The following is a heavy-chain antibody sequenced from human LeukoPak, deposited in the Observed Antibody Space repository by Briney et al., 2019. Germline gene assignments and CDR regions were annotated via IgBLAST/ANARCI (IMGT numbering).Heavy chain of an antibody. Sequence: GGSLELSCAASGFTFSSYGMHWVRQAPGKGLEWVAVISYDGSNKYYADSVKGRFTISRDNSKNTLYLQMNSLRAEDTAVYYCAKSLEAISRYYFDYWGQGTLVTVSS. J-gene: IGHJ4*02. CDR2: ISYDGSNK. CDR3: AKSLEAISRYYFDY. V-gene: IGHV3-30*18. D-gene: IGHD3-16*02. CDR1: GFTFSSYG.